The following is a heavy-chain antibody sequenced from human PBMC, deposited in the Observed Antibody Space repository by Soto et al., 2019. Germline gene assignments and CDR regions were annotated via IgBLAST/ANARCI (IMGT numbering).Heavy chain of an antibody. CDR3: ARQYSSAFDI. CDR2: IYYSGST. D-gene: IGHD6-13*01. V-gene: IGHV4-59*08. J-gene: IGHJ3*02. CDR1: GGSISSYY. Sequence: QVQLQESGPGLVKPSETLSLTCTVSGGSISSYYWSWIRQPPGKGLEWVGYIYYSGSTNYNPSLMSRVTISVDTSKNQFSRKLSSVTAADTAVYYCARQYSSAFDIWGQGTMVTVSS.